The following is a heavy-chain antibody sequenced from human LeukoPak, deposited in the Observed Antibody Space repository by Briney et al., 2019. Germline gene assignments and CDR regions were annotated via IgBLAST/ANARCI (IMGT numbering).Heavy chain of an antibody. V-gene: IGHV4-34*01. CDR1: GGSFSGYY. CDR3: ARGRDVVVPAAIRANTYYYYYYMDV. CDR2: INHSGST. J-gene: IGHJ6*03. Sequence: PSETLSLTCAVYGGSFSGYYWSWIRQPPGKGLEWIGEINHSGSTNYNPSLKSRVTKSVDTSKNQFSLKLSSVTAADTAVYYCARGRDVVVPAAIRANTYYYYYYMDVWGKGTTVTVSS. D-gene: IGHD2-2*01.